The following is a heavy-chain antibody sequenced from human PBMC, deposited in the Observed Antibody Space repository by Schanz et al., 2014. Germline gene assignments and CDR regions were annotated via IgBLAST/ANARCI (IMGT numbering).Heavy chain of an antibody. Sequence: VQLEQSGAEVKKPGSSVKVSCKASGGTFSSFGINWVRQAPGQGLEWMGKIIPVLNIATYAQKFQDKVTITADTSTTTAYMELSGLRSEDTAVYYCARDRLECGAECYSVEVFEIWGQGTLVIVSS. CDR3: ARDRLECGAECYSVEVFEI. V-gene: IGHV1-69*04. CDR2: IIPVLNIA. CDR1: GGTFSSFG. D-gene: IGHD2-21*01. J-gene: IGHJ4*02.